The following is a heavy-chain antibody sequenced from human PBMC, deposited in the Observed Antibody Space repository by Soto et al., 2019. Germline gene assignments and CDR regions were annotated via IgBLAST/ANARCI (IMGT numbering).Heavy chain of an antibody. V-gene: IGHV3-33*01. J-gene: IGHJ4*02. Sequence: QVQLVESGGGVVQPGWSLRLSCVTSGFTFSDYAMHWVRHAPGKGLEWVAVIRPDGSNRYYADSVTGRFTISRDIATNTLYVQMSSLRAAATAVYFCATVGRPQQLITGVDNLGQGTLVTVSS. CDR1: GFTFSDYA. CDR3: ATVGRPQQLITGVDN. D-gene: IGHD5-18*01. CDR2: IRPDGSNR.